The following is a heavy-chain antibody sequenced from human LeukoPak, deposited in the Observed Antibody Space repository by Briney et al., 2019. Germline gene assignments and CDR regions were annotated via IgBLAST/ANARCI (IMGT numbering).Heavy chain of an antibody. J-gene: IGHJ4*02. CDR1: GFVVSSNY. Sequence: PGGSLRLSCAASGFVVSSNYLAWVRQAPGEGLERVSFMYRDNNIYYADSVKGRFTISRDNSKNTFYLQMNSLRVEDTAIYYCARGILGLIPIDYWGQGTLVTVSS. V-gene: IGHV3-53*01. CDR2: MYRDNNI. D-gene: IGHD1-26*01. CDR3: ARGILGLIPIDY.